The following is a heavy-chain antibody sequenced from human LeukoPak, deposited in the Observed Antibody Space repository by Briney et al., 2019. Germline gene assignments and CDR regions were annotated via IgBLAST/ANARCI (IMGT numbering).Heavy chain of an antibody. V-gene: IGHV3-11*01. CDR2: ISSSGTTI. CDR3: ARWDSSGCLDY. J-gene: IGHJ4*02. Sequence: GGSLRLSCAASGLTFSDYYMSWIREAPGKGLEWVSYISSSGTTIYYADSVKGRFTISRDNAKNSLYLQMNSLRAEDTAVYFCARWDSSGCLDYWGQGTLVTVSS. D-gene: IGHD3-22*01. CDR1: GLTFSDYY.